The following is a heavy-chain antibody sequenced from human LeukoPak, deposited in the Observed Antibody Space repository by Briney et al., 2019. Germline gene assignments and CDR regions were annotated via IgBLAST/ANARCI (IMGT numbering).Heavy chain of an antibody. Sequence: SETLSLICTVSGGSISSYYWSWIRQPAGKGLEWIGRIYSSGGTDYNPSLKSRVIMSVDTSKNHLSLKLTSVTAADTAVYYCARDPYYYDSSGYYIGGIPSSWGQGTLVTVSS. CDR2: IYSSGGT. V-gene: IGHV4-4*07. J-gene: IGHJ5*02. D-gene: IGHD3-22*01. CDR1: GGSISSYY. CDR3: ARDPYYYDSSGYYIGGIPSS.